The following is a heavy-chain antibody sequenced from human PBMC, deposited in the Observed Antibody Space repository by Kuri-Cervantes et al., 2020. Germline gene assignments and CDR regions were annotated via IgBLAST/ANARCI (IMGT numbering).Heavy chain of an antibody. CDR1: RFTFSSYG. CDR2: IRYDESNK. Sequence: GESLKISCAASRFTFSSYGMHWVRQAPGKGLEWVAFIRYDESNKYYADSVKGRFTISRDNSKNTLYLQMNSLRAEDTAIYYCAKVLTRYYDSSGDALDIWGQGTMVTVSS. CDR3: AKVLTRYYDSSGDALDI. D-gene: IGHD3-22*01. V-gene: IGHV3-30*02. J-gene: IGHJ3*02.